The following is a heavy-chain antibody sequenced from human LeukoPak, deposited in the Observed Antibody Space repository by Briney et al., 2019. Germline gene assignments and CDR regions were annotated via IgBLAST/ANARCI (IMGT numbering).Heavy chain of an antibody. CDR3: ARDYRSVADY. D-gene: IGHD2-15*01. CDR1: GFTFGSYA. CDR2: ISYDGSNK. J-gene: IGHJ4*02. V-gene: IGHV3-30*04. Sequence: GGSLRLSCAASGFTFGSYAMHWVRQAPGKGLEWVAVISYDGSNKYYADSVKGRFTISRDNAKNSLYLQMNSLRAEDTAVYYCARDYRSVADYWGQGTLVTVSS.